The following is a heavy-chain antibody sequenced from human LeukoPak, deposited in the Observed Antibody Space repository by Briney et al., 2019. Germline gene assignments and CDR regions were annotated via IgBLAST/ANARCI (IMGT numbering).Heavy chain of an antibody. Sequence: SETLSLTCAVYGGSFSGYYWSWIRQPPGKGLEWIGEINHSGSTNYNPSLKSRVTISADTSKNQFSLKLSSVTAADTAVYYCAGGALPDAFDIWGQGTMVTVSS. V-gene: IGHV4-34*01. CDR1: GGSFSGYY. D-gene: IGHD3-3*02. CDR3: AGGALPDAFDI. CDR2: INHSGST. J-gene: IGHJ3*02.